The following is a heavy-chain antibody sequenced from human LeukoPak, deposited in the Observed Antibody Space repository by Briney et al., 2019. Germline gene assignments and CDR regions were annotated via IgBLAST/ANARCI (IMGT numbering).Heavy chain of an antibody. J-gene: IGHJ4*02. D-gene: IGHD1-26*01. CDR2: ISYDGSNK. CDR3: AKVRVGANHYRGDYFDY. Sequence: PGGSLRLSCAASGFTFSSYGMHWVRQAPGKGLEWVAVISYDGSNKYYADSVKGRFTISRDNSKNTLYLQMNSLRAEDTAVYYCAKVRVGANHYRGDYFDYWGQGTLVTVS. V-gene: IGHV3-30*18. CDR1: GFTFSSYG.